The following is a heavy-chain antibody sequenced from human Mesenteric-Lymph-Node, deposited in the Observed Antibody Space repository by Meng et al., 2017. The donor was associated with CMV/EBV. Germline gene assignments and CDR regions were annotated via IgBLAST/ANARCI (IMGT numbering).Heavy chain of an antibody. CDR1: FPFSSYS. J-gene: IGHJ6*02. CDR3: ARARITGTIYPDYGMDV. D-gene: IGHD1-7*01. V-gene: IGHV3-21*01. Sequence: FPFSSYSMNWVRQAPGKGLEWVSSISSSSSYIYYADSVKGRFTISRDNAKNSLYLQMNSLRAEDTAVYYCARARITGTIYPDYGMDVWGQGTTVTVSS. CDR2: ISSSSSYI.